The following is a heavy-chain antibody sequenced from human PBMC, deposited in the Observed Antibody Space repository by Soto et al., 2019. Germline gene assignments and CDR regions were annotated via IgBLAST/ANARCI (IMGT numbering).Heavy chain of an antibody. D-gene: IGHD6-19*01. Sequence: GGSLRLSCAASGFTFSSYGMHWVRQAPGKGLEWVAVISYDGSNKYYADSVKGRFTISRDNSKNTLYLQMNSLRAEDTAVYYCAKIAVAGTLKDYWGQGTLVTVSS. J-gene: IGHJ4*02. V-gene: IGHV3-30*18. CDR3: AKIAVAGTLKDY. CDR1: GFTFSSYG. CDR2: ISYDGSNK.